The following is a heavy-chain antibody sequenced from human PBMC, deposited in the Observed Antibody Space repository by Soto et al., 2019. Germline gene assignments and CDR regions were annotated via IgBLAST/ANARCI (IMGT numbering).Heavy chain of an antibody. CDR3: ASDSPYSSSWYRDYYYGMDV. V-gene: IGHV1-2*02. J-gene: IGHJ6*02. Sequence: ASVKVSCKASGYTFTGDYMHGVRQAPGQGLEWMGWINPNSGGTNYAQKFQGRVTMTRDTSISTAYMELSRLRSDDTAVYYCASDSPYSSSWYRDYYYGMDVWGQGTTVTVSS. D-gene: IGHD6-13*01. CDR1: GYTFTGDY. CDR2: INPNSGGT.